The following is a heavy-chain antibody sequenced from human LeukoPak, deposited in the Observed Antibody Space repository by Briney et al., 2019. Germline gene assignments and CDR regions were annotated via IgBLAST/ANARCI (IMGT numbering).Heavy chain of an antibody. D-gene: IGHD6-13*01. Sequence: ASVKVSCKVSGGTLSSYAISCVRQAPGPGLEWVGWINPNSGGTNYAQKFQGRVTMTRDTSLSTAYMELSRLRSDDTAVYYCARDRVSTFDYWGQGTLVTVSS. CDR1: GGTLSSYA. J-gene: IGHJ4*02. CDR2: INPNSGGT. CDR3: ARDRVSTFDY. V-gene: IGHV1-2*02.